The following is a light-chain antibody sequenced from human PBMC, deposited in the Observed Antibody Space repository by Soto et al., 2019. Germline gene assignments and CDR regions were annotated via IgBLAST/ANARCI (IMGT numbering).Light chain of an antibody. CDR1: QGIRND. V-gene: IGKV1-17*01. CDR2: GAS. CDR3: LQFNSFPRT. Sequence: EIQMTQSPSSLSASLGDRVTISCRASQGIRNDLGWYQKEPVKAPNRLIHGASSLQSGVQSRFSASGSGTNFTLTISILQPEDFATYYCLQFNSFPRTFGQGTKVEV. J-gene: IGKJ1*01.